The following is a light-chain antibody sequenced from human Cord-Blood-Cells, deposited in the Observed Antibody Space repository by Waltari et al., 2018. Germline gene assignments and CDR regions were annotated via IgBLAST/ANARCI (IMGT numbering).Light chain of an antibody. CDR2: GAS. J-gene: IGKJ4*01. V-gene: IGKV3D-15*01. CDR3: QQYNNWPLLLT. Sequence: EIVMTQSPATLSVSPGERATLSCRASQSVSSNLAWYQQKPGQAPRLLIYGASIRATGIPARFSGSGSGTEFTLTISSLQSEDFAVYYCQQYNNWPLLLTFGGGNKVEIK. CDR1: QSVSSN.